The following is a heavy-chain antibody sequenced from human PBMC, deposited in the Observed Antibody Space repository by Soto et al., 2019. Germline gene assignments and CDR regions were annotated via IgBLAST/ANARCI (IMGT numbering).Heavy chain of an antibody. D-gene: IGHD3-22*01. J-gene: IGHJ3*02. V-gene: IGHV3-21*01. CDR3: ARGYHYYDSSGYDKWDAFDI. CDR1: GFTFSSYS. Sequence: EVQLVESGGGLVKPGGSLRLSCAASGFTFSSYSMNWVRQAPGKGLEWVSSISSSSSYIYYADSVKGRLTISRDNVKKSLYLQLNSLRAEDTAVYYCARGYHYYDSSGYDKWDAFDIWGQGTMVTVSS. CDR2: ISSSSSYI.